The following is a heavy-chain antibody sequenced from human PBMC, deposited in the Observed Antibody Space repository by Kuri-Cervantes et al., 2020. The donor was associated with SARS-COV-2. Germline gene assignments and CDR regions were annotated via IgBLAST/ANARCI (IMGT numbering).Heavy chain of an antibody. CDR3: ASYCSSTSCYEDDYYYYGMDV. CDR2: ISGSGGST. V-gene: IGHV3-23*01. J-gene: IGHJ6*02. Sequence: GESLKISCAASGFTFSSYAMSWVRQAPGKGLEWVSAISGSGGSTYYADSVKGRFTISRDNSKNTLYLQMNSLRAEDTAVYYCASYCSSTSCYEDDYYYYGMDVWGQGTTVTVSS. CDR1: GFTFSSYA. D-gene: IGHD2-2*01.